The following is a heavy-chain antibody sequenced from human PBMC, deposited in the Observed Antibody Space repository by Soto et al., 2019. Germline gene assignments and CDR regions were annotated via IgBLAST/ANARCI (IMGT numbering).Heavy chain of an antibody. V-gene: IGHV3-7*03. Sequence: GGSLRLSCEASGFTFSAYCMTWVRQAPGKGLEWVANIKKDGNEKYYVDSVKGRFTISRDNAKSCLYLQMNSLTAVGTAVYYCVRGRGLDGSPYYYYYGMDVWGRGXTVTVYS. CDR3: VRGRGLDGSPYYYYYGMDV. CDR2: IKKDGNEK. D-gene: IGHD1-26*01. J-gene: IGHJ6*02. CDR1: GFTFSAYC.